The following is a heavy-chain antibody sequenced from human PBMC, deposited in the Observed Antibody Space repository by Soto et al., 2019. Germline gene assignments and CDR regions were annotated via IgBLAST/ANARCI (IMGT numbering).Heavy chain of an antibody. J-gene: IGHJ4*02. D-gene: IGHD6-13*01. CDR1: GFTFSSYG. Sequence: QLQLVESGGGVVQPGRSLRLSCAASGFTFSSYGMHWVRQAPGKGLEWVAVISYDGSNKYYADSVKGRFTITRDNSKNTLYLQMNSLRAEDTAVYYCARAAAAAGRGFDYWGQGTLVTVSS. CDR2: ISYDGSNK. V-gene: IGHV3-30*03. CDR3: ARAAAAAGRGFDY.